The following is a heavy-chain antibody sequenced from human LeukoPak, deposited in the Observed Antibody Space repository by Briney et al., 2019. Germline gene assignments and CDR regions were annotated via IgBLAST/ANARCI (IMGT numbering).Heavy chain of an antibody. Sequence: GRTLRLSCAASGFTFNSYSMNWARQAPGKGLEWVAFIRYDGSNKYYADSVKGRLTISRDNSKNTLYLQMNSLRAEDTAVYYCAKDPAVTGFFFDYWGQGTLVTVSS. CDR3: AKDPAVTGFFFDY. CDR2: IRYDGSNK. V-gene: IGHV3-30*02. CDR1: GFTFNSYS. J-gene: IGHJ4*02. D-gene: IGHD2-21*02.